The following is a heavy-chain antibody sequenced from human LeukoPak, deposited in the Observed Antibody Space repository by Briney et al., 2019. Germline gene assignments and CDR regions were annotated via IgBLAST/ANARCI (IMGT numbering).Heavy chain of an antibody. Sequence: SETLSLTCTASGGSISSSSYYWGWIRQPPGKGLEWIGSIYYSGSTYYNPSLKSRVTISVDTSKNQFSLKLSSVTAADTAVYYCAGLRYFDWLLSGGVYWGQGTLVTVSS. CDR3: AGLRYFDWLLSGGVY. J-gene: IGHJ4*02. V-gene: IGHV4-39*01. D-gene: IGHD3-9*01. CDR2: IYYSGST. CDR1: GGSISSSSYY.